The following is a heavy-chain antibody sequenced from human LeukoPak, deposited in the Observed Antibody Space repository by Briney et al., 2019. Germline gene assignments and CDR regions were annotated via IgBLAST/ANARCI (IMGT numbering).Heavy chain of an antibody. CDR2: ISGGSDST. CDR1: GFAFGSYV. Sequence: GASLRLSCAASGFAFGSYVMSWVRQAPGKGLEWLSAISGGSDSTYYADSVKGRFTISRDNSKNTLYLQMNSLRVEDTAVYYCAKGGGPSRPYYFDYWGQGTLVTVSS. J-gene: IGHJ4*02. V-gene: IGHV3-23*01. D-gene: IGHD4-23*01. CDR3: AKGGGPSRPYYFDY.